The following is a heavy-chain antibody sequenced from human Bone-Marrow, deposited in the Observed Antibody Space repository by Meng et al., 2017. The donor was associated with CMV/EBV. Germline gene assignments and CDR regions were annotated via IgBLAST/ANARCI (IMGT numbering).Heavy chain of an antibody. CDR1: GGTFSSYA. J-gene: IGHJ5*02. D-gene: IGHD6-19*01. V-gene: IGHV1-69*10. CDR3: ARAAVGRRGNWFDP. Sequence: SVKVSCKASGGTFSSYAISWVRQAPGQGLEWMGGIIPILGIANYAQKFQGRVTITTDESTSTAYMELSSLRSEDTAVYYCARAAVGRRGNWFDPWGQGTLVTASS. CDR2: IIPILGIA.